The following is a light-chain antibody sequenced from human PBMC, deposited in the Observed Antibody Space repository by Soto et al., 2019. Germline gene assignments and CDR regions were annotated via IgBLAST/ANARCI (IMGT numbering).Light chain of an antibody. Sequence: EIVLTQSPGTLSLSPGEIATLSCRASQSVSSSYLGWYQQKPGQAPRLLIYGASTRATGIPDRFSGSGSGTDVTLTISRLDPEDFAVYYCQQYGGSSLYTFGQGTKLEIK. V-gene: IGKV3-20*01. CDR1: QSVSSSY. CDR2: GAS. J-gene: IGKJ2*01. CDR3: QQYGGSSLYT.